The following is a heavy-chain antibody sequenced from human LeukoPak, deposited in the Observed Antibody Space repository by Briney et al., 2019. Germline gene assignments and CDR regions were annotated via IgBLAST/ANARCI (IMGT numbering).Heavy chain of an antibody. D-gene: IGHD1-26*01. V-gene: IGHV1-2*02. CDR2: INPNSGGT. J-gene: IGHJ4*02. Sequence: GASVKVSCKASGYTFTSYGISWVRQAPGQGLEWMGWINPNSGGTNYAQKFQGRVTMTRDTSISTAYMELSRLRSDDTAVYYCARSLLKGSGRVDYWGQGTLVTVSS. CDR3: ARSLLKGSGRVDY. CDR1: GYTFTSYG.